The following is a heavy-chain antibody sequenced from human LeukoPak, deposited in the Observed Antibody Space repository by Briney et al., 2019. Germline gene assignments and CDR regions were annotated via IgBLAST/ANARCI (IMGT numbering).Heavy chain of an antibody. CDR2: IIPIFGTA. D-gene: IGHD2-2*02. CDR3: AREGLYFFDY. J-gene: IGHJ4*02. Sequence: SLKVSCKASGGTFDNYGISWVRQAPGQGLEWMGGIIPIFGTANYAQKFQGRVTITKDDSTSTAYMELSNLRFEDTAVYYCAREGLYFFDYWGQGTLVTVSS. CDR1: GGTFDNYG. V-gene: IGHV1-69*05.